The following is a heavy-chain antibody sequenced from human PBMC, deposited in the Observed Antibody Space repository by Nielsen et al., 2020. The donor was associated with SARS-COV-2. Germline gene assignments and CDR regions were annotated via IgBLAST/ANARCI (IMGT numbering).Heavy chain of an antibody. CDR3: AKDTQSGSYLTIIDY. CDR2: INSDGSRT. Sequence: GESLKISCAASEFTFRNYGMNWVRQAPGKGLAWVAHINSDGSRTTYADSVKGRFTISRDNSKNTLSLQMNSLRAEDTAVYYCAKDTQSGSYLTIIDYWGQGTLVTVSS. D-gene: IGHD3-10*01. J-gene: IGHJ4*02. CDR1: EFTFRNYG. V-gene: IGHV3-74*01.